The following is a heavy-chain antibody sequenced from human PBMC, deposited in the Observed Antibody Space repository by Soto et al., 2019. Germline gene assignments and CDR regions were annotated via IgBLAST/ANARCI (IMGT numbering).Heavy chain of an antibody. Sequence: ASWKVSCKASGYTFTSYVIIVVRQAPGQGLEWMGWISAYNGNTNYAQKLQGRVTMTTDTSTSTAYMELRSLRSDDTAVYYCARAATPLFDPWGQGTLVTVSS. CDR2: ISAYNGNT. V-gene: IGHV1-18*01. CDR1: GYTFTSYV. J-gene: IGHJ5*02. CDR3: ARAATPLFDP.